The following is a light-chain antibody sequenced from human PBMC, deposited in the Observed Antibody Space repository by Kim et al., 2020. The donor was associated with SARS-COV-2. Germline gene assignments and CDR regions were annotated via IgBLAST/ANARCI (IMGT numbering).Light chain of an antibody. V-gene: IGKV1-5*03. CDR2: KAS. Sequence: ATVRDRVTITWRASQSITTWLAWNQQKPGKVPKLLIYKASNLQSGVPSRFSGSGSETEFTLTISSLQPDDFATYYCQQYHSYPWTFGQGTKVDIK. J-gene: IGKJ1*01. CDR3: QQYHSYPWT. CDR1: QSITTW.